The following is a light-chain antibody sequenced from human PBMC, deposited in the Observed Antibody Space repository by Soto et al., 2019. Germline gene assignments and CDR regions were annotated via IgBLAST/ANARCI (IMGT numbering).Light chain of an antibody. J-gene: IGKJ4*01. CDR2: NAS. Sequence: PGERATLSCRASQSVRTYLAWFQQKPGQAPRLLISNASNRATGIPARFSGSGSGTDFTLTISSLEAEDFAVYYCHQRSNWPRTFGGGTKVDIK. CDR1: QSVRTY. V-gene: IGKV3-11*01. CDR3: HQRSNWPRT.